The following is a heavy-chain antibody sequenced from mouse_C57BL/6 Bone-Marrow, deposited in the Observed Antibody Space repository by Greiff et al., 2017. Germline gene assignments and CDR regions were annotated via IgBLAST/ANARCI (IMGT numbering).Heavy chain of an antibody. CDR1: GYTFTSYG. V-gene: IGHV1-81*01. D-gene: IGHD2-12*01. Sequence: QVQLKESGAELARPGASVKLSCKASGYTFTSYGISWVKQRTGQGLEWIGEIYPRSGNTYYNEKFKGKATLTADKSSSTAYMELRSLTSEDSAVYFCAIRFAYWGQGTLVTVSA. J-gene: IGHJ3*01. CDR3: AIRFAY. CDR2: IYPRSGNT.